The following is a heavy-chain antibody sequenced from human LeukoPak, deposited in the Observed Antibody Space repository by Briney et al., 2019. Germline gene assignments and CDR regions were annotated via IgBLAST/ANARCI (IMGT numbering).Heavy chain of an antibody. CDR2: ITDSGGST. J-gene: IGHJ4*02. V-gene: IGHV3-23*01. D-gene: IGHD6-6*01. Sequence: PGGSLRLSCAASGFSFSSYAMSWVRQAPGKGLEWVSAITDSGGSTYHADSVKGRFTISRDNSKNTLFLQMNSLRVEDTAVYYCAKGSSSSRPYYFDYWAREPWSPSPQ. CDR3: AKGSSSSRPYYFDY. CDR1: GFSFSSYA.